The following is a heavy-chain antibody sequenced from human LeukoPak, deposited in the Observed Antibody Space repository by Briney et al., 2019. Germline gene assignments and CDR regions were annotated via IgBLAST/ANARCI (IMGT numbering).Heavy chain of an antibody. CDR3: AREEDSRAIRTSDGLDV. J-gene: IGHJ6*04. D-gene: IGHD3-22*01. CDR2: VSKSSDYI. V-gene: IGHV3-21*01. Sequence: GRSLRLSCAASGFTFNSYTMNWVRQAPGKGLEWVSCVSKSSDYIYYADSVGGRFTISRDNAKNLVYLEMNSLRAEDTGVYYCAREEDSRAIRTSDGLDVWGEGTTVTVSP. CDR1: GFTFNSYT.